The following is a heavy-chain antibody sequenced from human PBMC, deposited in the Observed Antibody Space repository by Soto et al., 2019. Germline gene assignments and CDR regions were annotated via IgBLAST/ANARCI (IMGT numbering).Heavy chain of an antibody. CDR3: ARLEGHGDD. V-gene: IGHV5-10-1*01. CDR1: GYSFTNYL. Sequence: PGESLKISCKASGYSFTNYLITWVRQMPGKGLEWMGRIDPSDSYTNYSPSFKGHVTFSVDKSITTVYLQWNSLTASDSAIYYCARLEGHGDDWGQGTLVTVSS. J-gene: IGHJ4*02. CDR2: IDPSDSYT.